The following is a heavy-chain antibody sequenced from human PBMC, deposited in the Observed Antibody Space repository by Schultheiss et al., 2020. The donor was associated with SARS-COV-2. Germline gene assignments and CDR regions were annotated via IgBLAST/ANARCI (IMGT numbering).Heavy chain of an antibody. CDR3: ARAGYGDYGSSAAFDI. V-gene: IGHV3-23*01. D-gene: IGHD4-17*01. CDR2: ISGSGGST. J-gene: IGHJ3*02. CDR1: GFTFSSYA. Sequence: GESLKISCAASGFTFSSYAMSWVRQAPGKGLEWVSAISGSGGSTYYADSVKGRFTISRDNSKNTLYLQMNSLRAEDTAVYYCARAGYGDYGSSAAFDIWGQGTMVTVSS.